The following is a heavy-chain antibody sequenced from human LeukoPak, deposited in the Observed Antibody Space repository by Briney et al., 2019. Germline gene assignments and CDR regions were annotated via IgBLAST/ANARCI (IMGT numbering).Heavy chain of an antibody. CDR3: ARDPVLLWFCAFDY. D-gene: IGHD3-10*01. J-gene: IGHJ4*02. CDR2: ISSSSSYI. CDR1: GFTFSSYS. V-gene: IGHV3-21*01. Sequence: GGTLRLSCAASGFTFSSYSMNWVRQAPGKGLEWVSSISSSSSYIYYADSVKGRFTIARDNAKNSLYLQMNSLRAEDTAVYYCARDPVLLWFCAFDYWGQGTLVTVSS.